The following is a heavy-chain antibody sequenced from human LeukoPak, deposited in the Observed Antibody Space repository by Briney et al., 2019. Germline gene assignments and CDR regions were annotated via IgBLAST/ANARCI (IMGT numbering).Heavy chain of an antibody. CDR3: ARAWQWLSY. CDR1: GGSFSGYY. J-gene: IGHJ4*02. Sequence: SETLSLTCAVYGGSFSGYYWSWTRQPPGKGLEWIGEINHSGSTNYNPSLKSRVTISVDTSKNQFSLKLSSVTAADTAVYYCARAWQWLSYWGQGTLVTVSS. V-gene: IGHV4-34*01. CDR2: INHSGST. D-gene: IGHD6-19*01.